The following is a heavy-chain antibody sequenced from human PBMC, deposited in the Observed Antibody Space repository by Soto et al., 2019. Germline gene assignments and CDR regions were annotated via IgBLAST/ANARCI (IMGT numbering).Heavy chain of an antibody. J-gene: IGHJ6*02. Sequence: QVQLVQSGPEVKKPGASVKVSCKASAYTFTTYGISCVRQAPGQGLEWMGWISGYNGQTNYPQKFRGRVTLTTDTSTSTAYMELRSLRSDDTAMYYCARDNRKELWVEGLNAMDVWGQGTTVTVSS. V-gene: IGHV1-18*04. CDR2: ISGYNGQT. D-gene: IGHD3-10*01. CDR1: AYTFTTYG. CDR3: ARDNRKELWVEGLNAMDV.